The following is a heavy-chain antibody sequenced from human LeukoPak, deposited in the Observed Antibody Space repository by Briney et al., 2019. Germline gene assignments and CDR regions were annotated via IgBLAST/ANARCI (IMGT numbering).Heavy chain of an antibody. CDR1: GVSISSGSYY. V-gene: IGHV4-61*02. CDR2: IYTSGST. CDR3: ASLTGLGWFDP. D-gene: IGHD3-9*01. Sequence: PSQTLSLTCTVSGVSISSGSYYWSWIRQPAGKGLEWIGRIYTSGSTNYNPSLKSRVTISVDMSKNQFSLKLSSVTAADTAVYYCASLTGLGWFDPWGQGTLVTVSS. J-gene: IGHJ5*02.